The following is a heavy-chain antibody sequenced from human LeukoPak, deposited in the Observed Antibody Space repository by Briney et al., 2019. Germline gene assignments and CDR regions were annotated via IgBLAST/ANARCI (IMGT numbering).Heavy chain of an antibody. CDR1: GDSISSSHW. Sequence: KASGTLSLTCAVSGDSISSSHWWSWVRQPPGKGLEWIGEVYHTGDTNYNPSLKSRITISVDKSNNQFSLKLTSVTAADTAVYYCTRGGTDALSYWGQGTLVTVSS. CDR2: VYHTGDT. V-gene: IGHV4-4*02. CDR3: TRGGTDALSY. J-gene: IGHJ4*02. D-gene: IGHD3-16*01.